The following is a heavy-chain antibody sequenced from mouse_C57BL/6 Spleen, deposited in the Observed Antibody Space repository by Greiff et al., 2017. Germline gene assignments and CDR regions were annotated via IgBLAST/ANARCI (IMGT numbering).Heavy chain of an antibody. CDR2: INPSSGYT. J-gene: IGHJ2*01. Sequence: VQLQQSGAELARPGASVKMSCKASGYTFTSYTMHWVKQRPGQGLEWIGYINPSSGYTKYNHKFKDKATLTADKSSSTAYMQLSSLTSEDSAVYYCARGWDYYDYAGWGQGTTLTVSS. CDR1: GYTFTSYT. D-gene: IGHD2-4*01. CDR3: ARGWDYYDYAG. V-gene: IGHV1-4*01.